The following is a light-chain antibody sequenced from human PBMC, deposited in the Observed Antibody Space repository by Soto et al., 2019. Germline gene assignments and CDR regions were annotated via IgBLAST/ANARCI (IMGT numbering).Light chain of an antibody. CDR2: GAS. J-gene: IGKJ1*01. Sequence: EIVMTQSPGTLSVSPGEGATLSCRASQSVSSDLAWIQQKPGQAPRLLIYGASTRATGIPARFSGSGSGTEFTLTISSLQPEDFAVYSCQQYNSWPRTFAQGTKVEIK. CDR1: QSVSSD. V-gene: IGKV3-15*01. CDR3: QQYNSWPRT.